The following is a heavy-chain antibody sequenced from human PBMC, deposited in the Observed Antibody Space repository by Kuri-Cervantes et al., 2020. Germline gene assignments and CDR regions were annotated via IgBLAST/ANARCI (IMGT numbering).Heavy chain of an antibody. D-gene: IGHD1-26*01. CDR3: ARVKISGIYQRGYYFDY. Sequence: SETLSLTCTVSAGSISSSSYYWGWIRQPPGKGLEWIGEINHSGSTNYNPSLKSRVTISVDTSKNQFSLKLSSVTAADTAVYYCARVKISGIYQRGYYFDYWGQGTLVTVSS. J-gene: IGHJ4*02. CDR1: AGSISSSSYY. V-gene: IGHV4-39*07. CDR2: INHSGST.